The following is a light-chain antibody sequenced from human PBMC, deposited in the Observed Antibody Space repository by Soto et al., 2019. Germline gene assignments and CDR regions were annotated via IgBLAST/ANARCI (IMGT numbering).Light chain of an antibody. CDR3: QQYNNWPPSYT. Sequence: EIVMTQSPATLSVSPGERATLSCRASQSVRSNLAWYQQKPGQAPRLLIYGASTRATGIPARFSGSGSGTEFTRTISSLQSGDFGVYYCQQYNNWPPSYTFGQGTKLVIK. J-gene: IGKJ2*01. V-gene: IGKV3-15*01. CDR2: GAS. CDR1: QSVRSN.